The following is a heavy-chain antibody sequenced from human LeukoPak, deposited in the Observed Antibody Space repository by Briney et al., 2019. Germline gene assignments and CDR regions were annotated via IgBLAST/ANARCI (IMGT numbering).Heavy chain of an antibody. V-gene: IGHV3-7*01. J-gene: IGHJ3*02. CDR2: IKQDGSDK. D-gene: IGHD3-10*01. CDR1: GFTFSTHW. Sequence: GGSLRLSCAASGFTFSTHWMSWVRQAPGKGLEWVANIKQDGSDKYYVDSVKGRFTISRDNAKNSLYLQMNSLRAEDTAVYYCARGPYGSSGTPDAFDIWGQGTMVTVSS. CDR3: ARGPYGSSGTPDAFDI.